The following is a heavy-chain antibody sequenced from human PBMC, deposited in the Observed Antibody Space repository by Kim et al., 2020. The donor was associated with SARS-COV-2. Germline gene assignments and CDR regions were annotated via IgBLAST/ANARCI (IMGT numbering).Heavy chain of an antibody. CDR1: GFAVSSNY. J-gene: IGHJ6*02. CDR2: IYTSGTT. D-gene: IGHD2-8*01. Sequence: GGSLRLSCAASGFAVSSNYMSWVHQAPGKGLEWVSVIYTSGTTFYVDSVKGRFTISRDSSKNILFLQMTNLRAEDTAVYHCARDRTPNYYGMDVWGQGTAVTVSS. CDR3: ARDRTPNYYGMDV. V-gene: IGHV3-53*01.